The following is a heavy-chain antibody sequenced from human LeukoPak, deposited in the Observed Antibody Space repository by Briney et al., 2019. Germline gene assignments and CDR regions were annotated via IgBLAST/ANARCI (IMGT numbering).Heavy chain of an antibody. CDR1: GGSISSGGYY. J-gene: IGHJ5*02. V-gene: IGHV4-31*03. CDR2: IYYSGST. CDR3: ARGESSASNWFDP. Sequence: SETLSLTCTVSGGSISSGGYYWSWIRQHPGKGLEWIGYIYYSGSTYYNPSLKSRVTISVDTSKNQFSLKLSSVAAADTAVYYCARGESSASNWFDPWGQGTLVTVSS. D-gene: IGHD3-22*01.